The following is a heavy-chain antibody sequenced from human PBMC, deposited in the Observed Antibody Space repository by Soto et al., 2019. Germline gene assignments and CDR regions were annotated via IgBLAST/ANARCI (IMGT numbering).Heavy chain of an antibody. V-gene: IGHV4-39*01. CDR1: GGSINSNYYY. CDR2: VSFSGTT. Sequence: SETLSLTCSVSGGSINSNYYYWGWVRQPPGKGLEWIASVSFSGTTYYSPSLRGRITASIDTSRNQFSLKLISVTAADTAVYYCAVYGGNAGVRFDPWGQGTLVTVSS. CDR3: AVYGGNAGVRFDP. J-gene: IGHJ5*02. D-gene: IGHD4-17*01.